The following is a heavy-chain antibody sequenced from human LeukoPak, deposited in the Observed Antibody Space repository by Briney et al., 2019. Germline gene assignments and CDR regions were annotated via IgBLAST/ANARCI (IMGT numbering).Heavy chain of an antibody. V-gene: IGHV4-31*03. D-gene: IGHD3-10*01. J-gene: IGHJ4*02. CDR1: GGSISSGGYY. Sequence: NPSQTLSLTCTVSGGSISSGGYYWSWIRQHPGKGLEWIGYIYYSGSTHYNPSLKSRVTISVDTSKNQFSLKLSSVTAADTAVYYCARDSMGRGSYIDYWGQGTLVTVSS. CDR3: ARDSMGRGSYIDY. CDR2: IYYSGST.